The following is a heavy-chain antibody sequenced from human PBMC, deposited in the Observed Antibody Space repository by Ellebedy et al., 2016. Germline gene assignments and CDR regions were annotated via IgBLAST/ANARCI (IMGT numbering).Heavy chain of an antibody. CDR3: ARDQDGKGSTSDY. Sequence: GESLKISCAASGFTFSSYAMNWVRQTPGKGLEWFSYIGVTGTLYYADSVKGRFTISRDNAKNTLYLQMNSLRAEDTALYYCARDQDGKGSTSDYWGQGTLVTVSP. D-gene: IGHD1-14*01. CDR1: GFTFSSYA. J-gene: IGHJ4*02. CDR2: IGVTGTL. V-gene: IGHV3-21*05.